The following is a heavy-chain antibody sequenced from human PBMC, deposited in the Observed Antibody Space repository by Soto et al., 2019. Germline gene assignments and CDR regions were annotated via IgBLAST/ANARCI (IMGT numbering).Heavy chain of an antibody. CDR3: ARDRYYYDSSGCYYTPQDLDFQH. Sequence: ASVKVSCKASGYTFTSYGISWVRQAPGQGLEWMGWISAYNGNTNYAQKLQGRVTMTTDTSTSTAYMELRSLRSDDTAVYYCARDRYYYDSSGCYYTPQDLDFQHWGQGTLVTVSS. CDR1: GYTFTSYG. CDR2: ISAYNGNT. J-gene: IGHJ1*01. V-gene: IGHV1-18*01. D-gene: IGHD3-22*01.